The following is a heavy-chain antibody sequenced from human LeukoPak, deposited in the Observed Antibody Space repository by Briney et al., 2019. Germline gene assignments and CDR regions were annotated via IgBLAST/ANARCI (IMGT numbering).Heavy chain of an antibody. D-gene: IGHD5-18*01. J-gene: IGHJ4*01. CDR2: ISGSGGST. CDR3: AKEGYSSGPVDFDY. Sequence: PGGSLRLSCAASGFTFRSYAMSWVRQAPGKGLEWVSSISGSGGSTYYADSVKGRFTISRDNSKNTLYLQMNSLRAEDTAIYYCAKEGYSSGPVDFDYWGHGTLVTVSS. CDR1: GFTFRSYA. V-gene: IGHV3-23*01.